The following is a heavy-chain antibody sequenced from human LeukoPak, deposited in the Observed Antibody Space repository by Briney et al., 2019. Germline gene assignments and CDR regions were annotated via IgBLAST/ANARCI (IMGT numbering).Heavy chain of an antibody. V-gene: IGHV4-59*01. J-gene: IGHJ4*02. CDR2: IYYSGST. CDR1: GGSISSYY. Sequence: PSETLSLTCTVSGGSISSYYWSWIRQPPGKGLEWIGYIYYSGSTNYNPSLKSRVTISVDTSKNQFSLKLSSVTAADTAVYYCARAIDFWSGYYEDWGQGTLVTVSS. D-gene: IGHD3-3*01. CDR3: ARAIDFWSGYYED.